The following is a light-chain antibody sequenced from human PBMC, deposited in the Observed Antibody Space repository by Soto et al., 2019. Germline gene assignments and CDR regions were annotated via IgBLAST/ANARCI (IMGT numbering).Light chain of an antibody. CDR1: SSNIGSNT. J-gene: IGLJ2*01. V-gene: IGLV1-44*01. CDR3: AAWDDSLKGVV. CDR2: SNN. Sequence: QSVLTQPPSASGTPGQRVTISCSGSSSNIGSNTVNWYQQLPGTAPKLLIYSNNQRPSGVPDRFSGSKSGTSASLAISGLQYEDEADYYCAAWDDSLKGVVFGGGTKLTVL.